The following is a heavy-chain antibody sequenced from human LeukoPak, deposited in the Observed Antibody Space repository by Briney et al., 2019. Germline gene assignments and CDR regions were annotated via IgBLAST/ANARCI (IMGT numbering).Heavy chain of an antibody. CDR1: GYTFTAYY. CDR3: ATFSSSNAWYYFDY. J-gene: IGHJ4*02. D-gene: IGHD6-19*01. Sequence: GASVKVSCKASGYTFTAYYMHWVRQAPGQGLEWMGWFNPNSGRTNYAQKFQGRVTMTRDTSITTADMELSRLRSDDTAVYYCATFSSSNAWYYFDYWGQGTLVTVSS. V-gene: IGHV1-2*02. CDR2: FNPNSGRT.